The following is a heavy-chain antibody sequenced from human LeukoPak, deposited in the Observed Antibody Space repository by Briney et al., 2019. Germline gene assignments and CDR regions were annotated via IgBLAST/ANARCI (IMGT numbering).Heavy chain of an antibody. V-gene: IGHV3-30*18. CDR2: ISYDGSNK. CDR3: AKDRAALGTTGVDY. D-gene: IGHD4-11*01. Sequence: PGGSLRLSCAASGFTFSSYGMHWVRQAPGKGLEWVAVISYDGSNKYYADSVKGRFTISRDNSKNTLYLQMNSLRAEDTAVYYCAKDRAALGTTGVDYWGQGTLVTVSS. J-gene: IGHJ4*02. CDR1: GFTFSSYG.